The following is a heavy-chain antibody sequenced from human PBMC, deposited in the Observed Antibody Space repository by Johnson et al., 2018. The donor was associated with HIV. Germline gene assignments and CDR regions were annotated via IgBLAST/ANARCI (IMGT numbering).Heavy chain of an antibody. CDR2: IRYDGSNK. J-gene: IGHJ3*02. Sequence: QVQLVESGGGVVQPGGSLRLSCAASGFTFSSYGMHWVRQAPGKGLEWVAFIRYDGSNKYYADSVKGRFTISRDNSKNTLYLQMNSLRVEDTAFYYCARDGWEQRGETVGDGFDIWGQGTMVTVSS. V-gene: IGHV3-30*02. CDR3: ARDGWEQRGETVGDGFDI. CDR1: GFTFSSYG. D-gene: IGHD1-26*01.